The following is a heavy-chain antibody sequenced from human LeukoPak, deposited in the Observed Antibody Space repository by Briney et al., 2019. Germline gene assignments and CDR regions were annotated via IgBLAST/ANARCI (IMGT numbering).Heavy chain of an antibody. D-gene: IGHD1-26*01. J-gene: IGHJ4*02. CDR1: GFTFTSYS. CDR2: ISGGGGST. CDR3: AKGGKWDVTPFDY. Sequence: GGSLRLSCAASGFTFTSYSMNWVRQAPGKGLEWVSTISGGGGSTYYADSVKGRFTISRDNSKNTLYLQVSSLRAEDSAVYYCAKGGKWDVTPFDYWGQGTLVTVSS. V-gene: IGHV3-23*01.